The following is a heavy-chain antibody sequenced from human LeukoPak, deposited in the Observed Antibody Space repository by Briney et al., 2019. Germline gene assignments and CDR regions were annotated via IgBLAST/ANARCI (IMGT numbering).Heavy chain of an antibody. D-gene: IGHD5-24*01. CDR2: LNPNTGHA. V-gene: IGHV1-2*06. Sequence: GASVKVSCKVVAYDFTGYYIHWVRQVPGQGPEWMGRLNPNTGHAVYAFKFQGRVTITRDTSSNTAYMEVTRLTSDDTALYYCAKDRDGADRIVLWGQGTLVTVSP. CDR1: AYDFTGYY. CDR3: AKDRDGADRIVL. J-gene: IGHJ4*02.